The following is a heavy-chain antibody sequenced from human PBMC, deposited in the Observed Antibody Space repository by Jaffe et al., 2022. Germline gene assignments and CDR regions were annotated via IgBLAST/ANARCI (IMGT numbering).Heavy chain of an antibody. CDR2: IRYDGSNK. V-gene: IGHV3-30*02. D-gene: IGHD3-3*01. J-gene: IGHJ5*02. CDR3: AKDFGPPGWSGYPLSPWFDP. CDR1: GFTFSSYG. Sequence: QVQLVESGGGVVQPGGSLRLSCAASGFTFSSYGMHWVRQAPGKGLEWVAFIRYDGSNKYYADSVKGRFTISRDNSKNTLYLQMNSLRAEDTAVYYCAKDFGPPGWSGYPLSPWFDPWGQGTLVTVSS.